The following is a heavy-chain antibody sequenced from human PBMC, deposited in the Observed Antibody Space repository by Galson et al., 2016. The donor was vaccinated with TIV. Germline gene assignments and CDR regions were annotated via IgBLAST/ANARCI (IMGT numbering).Heavy chain of an antibody. CDR3: AKPEADGDYSLGAAFDK. Sequence: SLRLSCAASGFSARHYVMSWVRQTPGKGLEWVSAISLSGSTTFYADSVRGRFIISRDNSNYRLYLEMKSLRVEDTAVYYCAKPEADGDYSLGAAFDKWGQGTLVSVSS. V-gene: IGHV3-23*01. D-gene: IGHD4-17*01. CDR1: GFSARHYV. CDR2: ISLSGSTT. J-gene: IGHJ3*02.